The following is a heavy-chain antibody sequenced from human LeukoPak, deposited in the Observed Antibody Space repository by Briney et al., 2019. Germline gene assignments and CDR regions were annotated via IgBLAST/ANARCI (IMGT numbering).Heavy chain of an antibody. CDR3: ATSPTLYCSSTSCYFDAFDI. CDR2: INHSGST. V-gene: IGHV4-34*01. Sequence: TSETLSLTCAVYGGSFSGYYWSWIRQPPGKGLEWIGEINHSGSTNYNPSLKSRVTISVDTSKNQFSLKLSSVTAADTAVYYCATSPTLYCSSTSCYFDAFDIWGRGTMVTVSS. D-gene: IGHD2-2*01. CDR1: GGSFSGYY. J-gene: IGHJ3*02.